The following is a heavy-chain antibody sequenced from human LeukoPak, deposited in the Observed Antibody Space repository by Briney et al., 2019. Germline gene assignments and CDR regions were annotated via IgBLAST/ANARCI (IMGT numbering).Heavy chain of an antibody. CDR2: IYTGGTT. CDR1: GFTVSSTY. CDR3: ARGITGSNNWFDP. Sequence: GGSLRLSCVASGFTVSSTYMSWLRQAPGKGLKWVSLIYTGGTTYYADSVKGRFTISRDNSVNTLYLQMNSLRAEDTAVYYCARGITGSNNWFDPWGQGTLVTVSS. D-gene: IGHD1-20*01. J-gene: IGHJ5*02. V-gene: IGHV3-53*01.